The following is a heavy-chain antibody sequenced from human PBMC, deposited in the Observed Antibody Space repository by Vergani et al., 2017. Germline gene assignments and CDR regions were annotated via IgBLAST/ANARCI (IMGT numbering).Heavy chain of an antibody. CDR1: GGSISSSSYY. J-gene: IGHJ5*02. V-gene: IGHV4-39*07. D-gene: IGHD1-7*01. CDR2: IYYSGST. Sequence: QLQLQESGPGLVKPSETLSLTCTVSGGSISSSSYYWGWIRQPPGKGLEWIGSIYYSGSTYYNPSLKSRVTISVDTSKNQFSLKLSSVTAADTAVYYCARDKRVTGTKTGFDPWGQGTLVTVSS. CDR3: ARDKRVTGTKTGFDP.